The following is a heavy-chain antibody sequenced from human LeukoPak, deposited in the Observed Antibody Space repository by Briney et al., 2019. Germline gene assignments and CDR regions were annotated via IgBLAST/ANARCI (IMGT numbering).Heavy chain of an antibody. J-gene: IGHJ4*02. CDR2: ISSSGTTI. D-gene: IGHD2-2*01. V-gene: IGHV3-11*04. CDR3: ARVPVVGPGKGIDY. CDR1: GFTFSDYY. Sequence: GGSLRLSCAASGFTFSDYYMSWIRQAPGKGLEWISYISSSGTTIYYADSVKGRFTISRDNAKDTLYLQMNSLTADDTAVYYCARVPVVGPGKGIDYWGQGTLVTVSS.